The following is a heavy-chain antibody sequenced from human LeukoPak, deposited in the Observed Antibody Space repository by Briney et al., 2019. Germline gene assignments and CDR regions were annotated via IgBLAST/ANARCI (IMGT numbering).Heavy chain of an antibody. CDR1: GGTFSSYA. CDR2: IIPIFGTA. D-gene: IGHD3-22*01. V-gene: IGHV1-69*05. J-gene: IGHJ3*02. Sequence: SVKVSCKASGGTFSSYAISWVRQAPGQGLGWMGGIIPIFGTANYAQKFQGRVTITTDESTSTAYMELSSLRSEDTAVYYCARDYYDSSGYGAFDIWGQGTMVTVSS. CDR3: ARDYYDSSGYGAFDI.